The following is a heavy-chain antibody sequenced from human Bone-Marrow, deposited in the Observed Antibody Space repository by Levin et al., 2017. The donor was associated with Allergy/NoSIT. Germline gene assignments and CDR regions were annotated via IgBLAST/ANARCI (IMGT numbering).Heavy chain of an antibody. CDR1: GFTITDYA. Sequence: LPGGSLRLSCAASGFTITDYALHWVRQAPGKGLEWVAVISFDGSNKYYADSVRGRFTISRDNSKNTLNLQLNRLRPEDTSIYFCARDQHTSTYYNPNDYYYYPMDVWGQGTTVTVSS. CDR3: ARDQHTSTYYNPNDYYYYPMDV. V-gene: IGHV3-30*03. D-gene: IGHD1-14*01. J-gene: IGHJ6*02. CDR2: ISFDGSNK.